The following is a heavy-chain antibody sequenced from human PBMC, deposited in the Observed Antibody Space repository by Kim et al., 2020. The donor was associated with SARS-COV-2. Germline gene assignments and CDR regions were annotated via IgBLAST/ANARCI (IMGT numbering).Heavy chain of an antibody. D-gene: IGHD3-10*01. V-gene: IGHV3-30*02. CDR3: AKGDTMVRGVIYESDFDY. J-gene: IGHJ4*02. Sequence: KGRCTISRDNSKNTLYLQMNSLRAEDTAVYYCAKGDTMVRGVIYESDFDYWGQGTLVTVSS.